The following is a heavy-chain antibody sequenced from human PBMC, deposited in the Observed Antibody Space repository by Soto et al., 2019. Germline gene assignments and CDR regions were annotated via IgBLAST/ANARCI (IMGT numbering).Heavy chain of an antibody. V-gene: IGHV3-23*01. D-gene: IGHD5-12*01. CDR1: GFTFSSNA. J-gene: IGHJ4*02. Sequence: GGSLRLSCAASGFTFSSNAMSWVRQAPGKGLEWVSAISGSGGSTYYAESVKGRFTISRDNSKNTLYLQMNSLKTEDTAVYYCTRVRSGYEIHNLDYWGQGTLVTVSS. CDR3: TRVRSGYEIHNLDY. CDR2: ISGSGGST.